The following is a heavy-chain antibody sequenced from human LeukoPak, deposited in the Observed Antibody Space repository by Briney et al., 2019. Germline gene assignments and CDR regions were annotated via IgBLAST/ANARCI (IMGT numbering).Heavy chain of an antibody. J-gene: IGHJ5*02. D-gene: IGHD6-13*01. CDR3: ARRRYSSSWYIWFDP. V-gene: IGHV4-30-4*08. Sequence: SETLSLTCTVSGGSISSGDYYWSWIRQPPGKGLEWIGHIYYSGSTYYNPSLKSRVTISVDTSKNQFSLKLSSVTAADTAVYYCARRRYSSSWYIWFDPWGQGTLVTVSS. CDR2: IYYSGST. CDR1: GGSISSGDYY.